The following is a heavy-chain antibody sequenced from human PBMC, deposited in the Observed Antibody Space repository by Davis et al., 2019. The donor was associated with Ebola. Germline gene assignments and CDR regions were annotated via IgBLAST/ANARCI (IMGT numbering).Heavy chain of an antibody. CDR3: ARGWFADGMDV. CDR2: IHYSGIT. Sequence: PGGSLRLSCTVSGVSISSYHWSWIRQPPGRGLEWIGYIHYSGITNYNPSLRSRVTISVDTSKNQFSLQLNSVTPEDTAVYYCARGWFADGMDVWGKGTTVTVSS. J-gene: IGHJ6*04. D-gene: IGHD3-10*01. CDR1: GVSISSYH. V-gene: IGHV4-59*12.